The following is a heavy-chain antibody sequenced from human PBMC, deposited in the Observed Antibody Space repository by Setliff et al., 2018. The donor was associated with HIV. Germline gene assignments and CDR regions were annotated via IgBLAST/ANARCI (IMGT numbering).Heavy chain of an antibody. CDR1: GGSISSYY. CDR3: ARSMRGYCSDTSCRTFDH. J-gene: IGHJ4*02. D-gene: IGHD2-2*01. Sequence: LSLTCLVSGGSISSYYWSWIRQSAGKGLEWIGHIYSSGSTKYNPSLKSRVTMSVNTAKNQFFLMLSSVTAADTAVYYCARSMRGYCSDTSCRTFDHWGQGTLVTVSS. CDR2: IYSSGST. V-gene: IGHV4-4*07.